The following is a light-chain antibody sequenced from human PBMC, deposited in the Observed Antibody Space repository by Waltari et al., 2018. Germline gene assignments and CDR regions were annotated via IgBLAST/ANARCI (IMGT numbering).Light chain of an antibody. CDR2: EVS. J-gene: IGLJ1*01. Sequence: QSALTQPPSVSGSPGQSVTISCTGTSSDVGSYNRVSWYQQPPGTAPKLMIDEVSNRPSGVPDRFSGSQSGNTASLTISGLQAEDEADYYCSSYTSSSTPYVFGTGTKVTVL. CDR1: SSDVGSYNR. V-gene: IGLV2-18*02. CDR3: SSYTSSSTPYV.